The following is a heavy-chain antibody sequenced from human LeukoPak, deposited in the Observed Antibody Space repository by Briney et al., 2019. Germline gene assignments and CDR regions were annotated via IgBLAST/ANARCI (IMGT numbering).Heavy chain of an antibody. D-gene: IGHD3-10*01. CDR3: SRDRGYYDAGNYPTDY. J-gene: IGHJ4*02. CDR2: INPNSGGT. CDR1: GYTFTGYF. Sequence: ASVNVSCKASGYTFTGYFVHWLRQAPRQGLGWMGGINPNSGGTNYAQNFQGRVTMTGDASINTAYMELSRLTSDDTAVYFCSRDRGYYDAGNYPTDYWGQGTLVTVSS. V-gene: IGHV1-2*02.